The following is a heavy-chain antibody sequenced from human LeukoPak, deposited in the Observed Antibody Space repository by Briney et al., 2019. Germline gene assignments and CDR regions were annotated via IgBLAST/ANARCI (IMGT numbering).Heavy chain of an antibody. J-gene: IGHJ6*03. V-gene: IGHV4-34*01. Sequence: SETLSLTCAVYGGSFSGDYWSWIRQPPGKGLEWIGEINHSGSTNYNPSLKSRVTISVDTSKNQFSLKLSSVTAADTAVYYCARVGSGRRYYYYYYMDVWGKGTTVTVSS. CDR1: GGSFSGDY. CDR3: ARVGSGRRYYYYYYMDV. D-gene: IGHD3-10*01. CDR2: INHSGST.